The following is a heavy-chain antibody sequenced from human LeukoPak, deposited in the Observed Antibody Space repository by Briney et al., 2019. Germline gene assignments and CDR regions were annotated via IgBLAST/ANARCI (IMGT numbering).Heavy chain of an antibody. CDR3: AKGTKVIVVDNYFDY. V-gene: IGHV3-23*01. CDR2: ISGNGGGA. J-gene: IGHJ4*02. CDR1: GLTFSNYA. Sequence: PGGSLRLSCAASGLTFSNYAMSWVRQAPGKGLEWVSAISGNGGGAYYADSVKGRFTISRDNSKNTLYLQMNSLRAEDTAVYYCAKGTKVIVVDNYFDYWGQGTLVTVSS. D-gene: IGHD3-22*01.